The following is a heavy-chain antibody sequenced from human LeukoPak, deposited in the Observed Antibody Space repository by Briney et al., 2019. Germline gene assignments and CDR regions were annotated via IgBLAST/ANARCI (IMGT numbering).Heavy chain of an antibody. D-gene: IGHD6-19*01. CDR2: IYYSGST. V-gene: IGHV4-59*01. Sequence: PSETLSLTCTVSGGSISSYYWSWIRQPPGKGLEWIGYIYYSGSTNYNPSLKSRVTISVDTSKNQFSLKLSSVTAADTAVYYCAREVYSSKNNWFDPWGQGTLVTVSS. CDR1: GGSISSYY. J-gene: IGHJ5*02. CDR3: AREVYSSKNNWFDP.